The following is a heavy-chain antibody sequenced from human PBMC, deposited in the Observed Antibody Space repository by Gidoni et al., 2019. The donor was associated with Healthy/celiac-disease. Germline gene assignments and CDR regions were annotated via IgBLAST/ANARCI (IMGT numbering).Heavy chain of an antibody. CDR3: ARAVGEGVYFDY. D-gene: IGHD4-17*01. J-gene: IGHJ4*02. V-gene: IGHV1-69*01. CDR1: GGTLSRYA. Sequence: QVQLVQSGAEVKKPGSSVKVSCKASGGTLSRYATSRVRQAPGQGLEWMGGILPIFGTANYAQKFQVRVTITADESTSTAYMELSSLRSEDTAVYYCARAVGEGVYFDYWGQGTLVTVSS. CDR2: ILPIFGTA.